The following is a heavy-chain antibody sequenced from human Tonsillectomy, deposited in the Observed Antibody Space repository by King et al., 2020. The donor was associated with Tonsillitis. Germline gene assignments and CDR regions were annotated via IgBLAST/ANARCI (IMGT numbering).Heavy chain of an antibody. V-gene: IGHV4-34*01. CDR2: IKLSGIT. J-gene: IGHJ6*02. CDR1: GGSVSGVY. Sequence: VQLHQWGAGLLKPSETLSLTCAVYGGSVSGVYWSWIRQPPGEGLEWIGEIKLSGITNYNPSLKSRVTISIDTSKNQFSLKLSSVTAADTAVYYCTRETYGLDVWGQGTTVTVSS. CDR3: TRETYGLDV.